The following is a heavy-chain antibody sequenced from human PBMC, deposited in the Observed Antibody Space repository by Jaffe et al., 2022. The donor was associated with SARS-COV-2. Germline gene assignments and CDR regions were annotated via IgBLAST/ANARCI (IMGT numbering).Heavy chain of an antibody. D-gene: IGHD3-9*01. CDR2: IKSKTDGGTT. CDR1: GFTFSNAW. V-gene: IGHV3-15*01. J-gene: IGHJ4*02. Sequence: EVQLVESGGGLVKPGGSLRLSCAASGFTFSNAWMSWVRQAPGKGLEWVGRIKSKTDGGTTDYAAPVKGRFTISRDDSKNTLYLQMNSLKTEDTAVYYCTTSEEPGYYNDYFDYWGQGTLVTVSS. CDR3: TTSEEPGYYNDYFDY.